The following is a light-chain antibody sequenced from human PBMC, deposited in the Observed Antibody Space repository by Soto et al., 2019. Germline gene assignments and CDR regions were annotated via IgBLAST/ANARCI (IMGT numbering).Light chain of an antibody. V-gene: IGLV2-14*01. J-gene: IGLJ1*01. CDR2: GVT. Sequence: QSVLTQPGSVSGSPGQSITISCTGTSSDVGAYNYVSWYQQHPGEAPKLIIYGVTNRPSGVSYRFSGSKSDYTASLTISGLQAEDEADYYCSSYSTSFFYVFGTGTKATVL. CDR1: SSDVGAYNY. CDR3: SSYSTSFFYV.